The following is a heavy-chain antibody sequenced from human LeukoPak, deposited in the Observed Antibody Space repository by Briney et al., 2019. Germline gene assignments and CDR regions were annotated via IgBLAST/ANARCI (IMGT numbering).Heavy chain of an antibody. Sequence: PGGSLTLSCAASGFTFSSYAMSWVRQAPGKGLEWVSPISGSGGSTYYADSVKGRFTISRDNSKNTLYLQMNSLRAEDTAVYYCAKDPASGITIFGDSFDPWGQGTLVTVSS. CDR2: ISGSGGST. V-gene: IGHV3-23*01. CDR1: GFTFSSYA. D-gene: IGHD3-3*01. CDR3: AKDPASGITIFGDSFDP. J-gene: IGHJ5*02.